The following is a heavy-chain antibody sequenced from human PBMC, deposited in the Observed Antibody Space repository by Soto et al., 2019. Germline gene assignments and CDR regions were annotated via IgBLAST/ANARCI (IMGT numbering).Heavy chain of an antibody. CDR3: VRGGIAGHWVAP. CDR1: RAFINSGGFY. CDR2: IFHSGST. J-gene: IGHJ5*02. Sequence: QVQLQESGPGLVKPTQTLSLTCSVSRAFINSGGFYYSWIRQPPGKGLEWLGYIFHSGSTLYNPSLRGRLTLSADTSRNQLSLYLTSVTAADTAVYYCVRGGIAGHWVAPWGQGILVTVSS. V-gene: IGHV4-31*03. D-gene: IGHD2-15*01.